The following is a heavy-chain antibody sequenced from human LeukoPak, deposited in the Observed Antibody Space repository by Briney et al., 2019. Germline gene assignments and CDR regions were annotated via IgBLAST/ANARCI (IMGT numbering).Heavy chain of an antibody. CDR1: GFDFRMHA. CDR3: VTDPPDSGWAFWS. D-gene: IGHD6-25*01. J-gene: IGHJ5*02. V-gene: IGHV3-33*01. Sequence: GGSLRLSCSASGFDFRMHAMHWVRQAPGKGLEWVAMIWRGGNHKFYVDAVKGRCNIFRDDFRSTFYLQMDSLTADDTAVYYCVTDPPDSGWAFWSWGQGALVTVSS. CDR2: IWRGGNHK.